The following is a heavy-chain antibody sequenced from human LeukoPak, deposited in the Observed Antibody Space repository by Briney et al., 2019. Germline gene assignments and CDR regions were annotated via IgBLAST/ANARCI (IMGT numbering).Heavy chain of an antibody. CDR2: INPSGGST. V-gene: IGHV1-46*01. CDR1: GYTLTSYY. CDR3: ARVALRPYSSGWFDY. Sequence: ASVKVSCKASGYTLTSYYMHWVRQAPGQGLEWMGIINPSGGSTSYAQKFQGRVTMTRDTSTSTVYMELSSLRSEDTAVYYCARVALRPYSSGWFDYWGQGTLVTVSS. D-gene: IGHD6-19*01. J-gene: IGHJ4*02.